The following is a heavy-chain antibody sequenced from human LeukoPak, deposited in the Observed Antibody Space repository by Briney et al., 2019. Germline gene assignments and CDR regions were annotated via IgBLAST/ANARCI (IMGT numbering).Heavy chain of an antibody. CDR1: GYTFTSYD. J-gene: IGHJ4*02. CDR3: AGGGGSGDCRYLPCDY. CDR2: IIPILGIA. D-gene: IGHD2-21*02. Sequence: GASVKVSCKASGYTFTSYDINWVRQAPGQGLEWMGRIIPILGIANYAQKFQGRVTITADKSASTAYMELSSLRSEDTAVYYCAGGGGSGDCRYLPCDYWGQGTLVTVSS. V-gene: IGHV1-69*04.